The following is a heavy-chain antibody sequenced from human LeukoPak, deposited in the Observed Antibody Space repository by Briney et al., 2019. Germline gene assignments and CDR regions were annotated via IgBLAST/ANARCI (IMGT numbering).Heavy chain of an antibody. V-gene: IGHV3-74*01. CDR3: SRGVGATDN. J-gene: IGHJ4*02. CDR2: ITSDGSST. D-gene: IGHD1-26*01. Sequence: GGSLRLSCTASGFTFSSYWMHWVRQAPVEGLEWVSRITSDGSSTSHADSVKGRFTTSRDNAKNTLYLQMNSLRAEDTAVYYCSRGVGATDNWGQGTLVTVSS. CDR1: GFTFSSYW.